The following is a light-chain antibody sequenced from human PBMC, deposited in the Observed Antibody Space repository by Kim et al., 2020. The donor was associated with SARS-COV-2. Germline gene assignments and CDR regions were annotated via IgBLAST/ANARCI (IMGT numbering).Light chain of an antibody. CDR3: QVWDSVSVV. J-gene: IGLJ2*01. CDR2: RDS. Sequence: SVALVQTARITCGGNNIEKKNVHWYQQRPGQAPILVMYRDSKRPSGIPERLSGSNSGNTATLTISRVQAGDEADYYCQVWDSVSVVFGGGTQLTVL. CDR1: NIEKKN. V-gene: IGLV3-9*01.